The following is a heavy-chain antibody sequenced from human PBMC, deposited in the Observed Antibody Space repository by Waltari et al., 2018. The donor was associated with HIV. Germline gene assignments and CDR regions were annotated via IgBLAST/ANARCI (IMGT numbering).Heavy chain of an antibody. CDR1: GGSISTNY. V-gene: IGHV4-59*08. D-gene: IGHD6-6*01. Sequence: QVQLQESGPGLVKPSEPLSLTCTVSGGSISTNYWSWIRQPPGKGLEWIGHMYYSGSTDYNPSLKSRVTLSVDTSKNQFSLKLSSVSAADTAVYYCARHKGGSSFGFDPWGQGALVTVSS. CDR3: ARHKGGSSFGFDP. J-gene: IGHJ5*02. CDR2: MYYSGST.